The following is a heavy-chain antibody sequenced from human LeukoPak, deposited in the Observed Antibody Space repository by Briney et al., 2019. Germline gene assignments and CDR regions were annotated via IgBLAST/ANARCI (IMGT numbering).Heavy chain of an antibody. CDR2: INAGNGNT. CDR1: GYTFTSYG. CDR3: ARHYYGSGSYCADI. V-gene: IGHV1-3*01. J-gene: IGHJ3*02. Sequence: ASVKVSCKASGYTFTSYGISWVRQAPGQRLEWMGWINAGNGNTKYSQKFQGRVTITRDTSASTAYMELSSLRSEGTAVYYCARHYYGSGSYCADIWGQGTMVTVSS. D-gene: IGHD3-10*01.